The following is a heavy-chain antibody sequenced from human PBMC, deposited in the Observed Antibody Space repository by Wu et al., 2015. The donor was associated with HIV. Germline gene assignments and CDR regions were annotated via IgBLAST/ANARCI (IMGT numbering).Heavy chain of an antibody. Sequence: QVQLVQSGAEVKKPGASVKVSCKASGYTFTGYYMHWVRQAPGQGLEWMGWINPNSGGTNYAQKFQGRVTMTRDTSISTAYMELSRLRSDDTAVYYCARDGALGLLAHYYYYYMDVWGKGTTVTVSS. CDR3: ARDGALGLLAHYYYYYMDV. D-gene: IGHD2-15*01. CDR1: GYTFTGYY. CDR2: INPNSGGT. V-gene: IGHV1-2*02. J-gene: IGHJ6*03.